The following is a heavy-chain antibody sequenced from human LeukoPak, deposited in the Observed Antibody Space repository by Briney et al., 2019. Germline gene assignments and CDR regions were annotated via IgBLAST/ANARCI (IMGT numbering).Heavy chain of an antibody. D-gene: IGHD3-22*01. CDR1: GYTFTSYG. CDR3: ARVISTMTFSDAFDI. V-gene: IGHV1-69*06. Sequence: SVKVSCKASGYTFTSYGISWVRQAPGQGLEWMGGIIPIFGTANYAQKFQGRVTITADKSTSTAYMELSSLRSEDTAVYYCARVISTMTFSDAFDIWGQGTMVTVSS. J-gene: IGHJ3*02. CDR2: IIPIFGTA.